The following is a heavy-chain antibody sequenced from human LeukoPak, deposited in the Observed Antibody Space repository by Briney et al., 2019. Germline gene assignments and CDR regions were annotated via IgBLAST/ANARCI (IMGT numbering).Heavy chain of an antibody. J-gene: IGHJ4*02. CDR2: IRHDGSYQ. V-gene: IGHV3-30*02. CDR1: RFTFSSYG. D-gene: IGHD3-22*01. Sequence: PGGSLRLSCAASRFTFSSYGMHWVPQTPGKGLEWVAFIRHDGSYQQYADSVKGRFTVSRDNFKDTVYLQMNSLRTEDMAVYYCAKNRDSSDYPRDFDYWGQGTLVTVSS. CDR3: AKNRDSSDYPRDFDY.